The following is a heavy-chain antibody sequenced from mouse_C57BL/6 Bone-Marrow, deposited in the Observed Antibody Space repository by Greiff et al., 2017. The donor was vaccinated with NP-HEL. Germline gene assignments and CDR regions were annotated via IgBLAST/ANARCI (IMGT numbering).Heavy chain of an antibody. CDR3: TTVVAPGAMDD. D-gene: IGHD1-1*01. V-gene: IGHV14-4*01. Sequence: VQLQQSGAELVRPGASVKLSCTASGFNIKDDYMHWVKPRPEQGLEWIGWIDPENGDTAYASKFQGKATITADPSSNTAYLQLSSLTSEDTAVYYFTTVVAPGAMDDWGQGTSVTVSS. J-gene: IGHJ4*01. CDR1: GFNIKDDY. CDR2: IDPENGDT.